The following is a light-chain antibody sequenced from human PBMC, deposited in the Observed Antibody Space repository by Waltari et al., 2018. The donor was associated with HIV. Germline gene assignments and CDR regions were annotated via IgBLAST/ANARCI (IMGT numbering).Light chain of an antibody. CDR3: QQYGSSPYT. CDR2: AAS. V-gene: IGKV3-20*01. J-gene: IGKJ2*01. CDR1: QSVSSSY. Sequence: EIVLTQSPGTLSLSPGERATLSCRASQSVSSSYLAWYQQEPGQAPRLLSYAASRRATGIPERLSGSGSGTDFTLTISGLEPEDFAVYYCQQYGSSPYTFGQGTNLEIK.